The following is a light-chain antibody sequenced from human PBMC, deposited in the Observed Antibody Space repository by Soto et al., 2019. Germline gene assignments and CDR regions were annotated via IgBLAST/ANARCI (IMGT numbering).Light chain of an antibody. Sequence: EIVMTQSPATLSVSPGERATLSCRASQSVSSNVAWYQQKPGQAPRLLIYGASTRATGIPARFSGSVSGTEFTLTISSLQSEDFAVYYCQQYDKCPLTFGQGTEVDIK. CDR2: GAS. V-gene: IGKV3-15*01. CDR1: QSVSSN. J-gene: IGKJ1*01. CDR3: QQYDKCPLT.